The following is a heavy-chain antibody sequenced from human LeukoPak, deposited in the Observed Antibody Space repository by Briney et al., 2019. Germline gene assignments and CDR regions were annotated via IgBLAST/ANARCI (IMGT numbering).Heavy chain of an antibody. V-gene: IGHV4-39*01. CDR2: IYYSGST. CDR3: ARLTSMVREFDY. Sequence: SETLSLTCAVSGGSISSSSYYWGWIRQPPGKGLEWIGSIYYSGSTYYNPSLKSRVTISVDTSKNQFSLKLSSVTAADTAVYYCARLTSMVREFDYWGQGTLVTVSS. J-gene: IGHJ4*02. D-gene: IGHD3-10*01. CDR1: GGSISSSSYY.